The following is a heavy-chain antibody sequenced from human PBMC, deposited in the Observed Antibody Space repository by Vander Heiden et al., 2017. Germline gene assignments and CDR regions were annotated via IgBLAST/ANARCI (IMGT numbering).Heavy chain of an antibody. J-gene: IGHJ4*02. V-gene: IGHV1-2*02. D-gene: IGHD7-27*01. CDR2: INPNSGGT. Sequence: QEQLVPSGAEVKKPGASVTVSCTASGSTFTGYYMHWVRQAPGQGLEWMGWINPNSGGTNYAQKFQGRVTMTRDTSISTAYMELSRLRSDDTAVYYCARDGARSDWGLGYWGQGTLVTVSS. CDR1: GSTFTGYY. CDR3: ARDGARSDWGLGY.